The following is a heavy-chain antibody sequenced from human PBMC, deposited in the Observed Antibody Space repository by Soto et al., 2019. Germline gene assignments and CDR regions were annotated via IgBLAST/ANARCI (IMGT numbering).Heavy chain of an antibody. Sequence: SETLSLTCTVSGGSISSSSYYWGWIRQPPGKGLEWIGSIYYSESTYYNPSLKSRVTISVDTSKNQFSLKLSSVTAADTAVYYCARHVGRIAVAGKPLDYWGQGTLVTVSS. D-gene: IGHD6-19*01. CDR3: ARHVGRIAVAGKPLDY. V-gene: IGHV4-39*01. CDR1: GGSISSSSYY. J-gene: IGHJ4*02. CDR2: IYYSEST.